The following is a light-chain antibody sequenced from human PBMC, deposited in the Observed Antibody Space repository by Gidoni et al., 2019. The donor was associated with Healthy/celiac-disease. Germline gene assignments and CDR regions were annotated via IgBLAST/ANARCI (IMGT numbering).Light chain of an antibody. V-gene: IGKV3-15*01. Sequence: EKLMTQSPATLSVSPGEIATLPCRASQSVSSNLAWYQQKPGQAPRLLIYGASTGATGIPTRVSGSGSGTELTLTISSLQSEDFAVYYCQQYNNWPPLTFGHXTKVDIK. CDR1: QSVSSN. CDR2: GAS. J-gene: IGKJ3*01. CDR3: QQYNNWPPLT.